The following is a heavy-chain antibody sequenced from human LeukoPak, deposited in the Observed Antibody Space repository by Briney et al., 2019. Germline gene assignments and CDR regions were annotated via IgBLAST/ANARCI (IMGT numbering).Heavy chain of an antibody. CDR3: ANPQAGIAARRVDI. D-gene: IGHD6-6*01. CDR1: GFTFSSYA. V-gene: IGHV3-23*01. CDR2: ISGSGGST. Sequence: TGGSLRLSCAASGFTFSSYAMSWVRQAPGKGLEWVSAISGSGGSTYYADSVKGRFTISRDNSKNTLYLQMNSLRAEDTAVYYCANPQAGIAARRVDIWGQGTMVTVSS. J-gene: IGHJ3*02.